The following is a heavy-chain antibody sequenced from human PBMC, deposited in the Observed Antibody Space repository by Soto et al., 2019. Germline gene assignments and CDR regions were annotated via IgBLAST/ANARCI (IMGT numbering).Heavy chain of an antibody. J-gene: IGHJ4*02. D-gene: IGHD4-17*01. CDR1: GGTFSSYT. CDR2: IIPILGIA. Sequence: SVKVSCKASGGTFSSYTISWVRQAPGQGLEWMGRIIPILGIANYAQKFQGRVTITADKSTSTAYMELSSLRSEDTAVYYCARGSPDYGDNKFDYWGQGTLVTVSS. V-gene: IGHV1-69*02. CDR3: ARGSPDYGDNKFDY.